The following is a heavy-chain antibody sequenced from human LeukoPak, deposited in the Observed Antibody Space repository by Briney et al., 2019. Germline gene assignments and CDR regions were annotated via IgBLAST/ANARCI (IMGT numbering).Heavy chain of an antibody. CDR1: GFTFSSHW. CDR3: ARVGYSYGYSAFDI. V-gene: IGHV3-74*01. Sequence: GGSLRLSCAASGFTFSSHWMHWVRQAPGKGLVWVSRINSDGSSTSYADSVKGRFTISRDNAKNSLYLQMNSLRAEDTAVYYCARVGYSYGYSAFDIWGQGTMVTVSS. J-gene: IGHJ3*02. D-gene: IGHD5-18*01. CDR2: INSDGSST.